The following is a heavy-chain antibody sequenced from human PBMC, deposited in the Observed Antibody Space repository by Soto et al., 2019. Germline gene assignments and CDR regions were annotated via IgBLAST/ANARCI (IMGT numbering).Heavy chain of an antibody. CDR2: ISTHGRNT. CDR1: GFSFRDSA. V-gene: IGHV3-64D*08. Sequence: GGSLRLSCSASGFSFRDSAMHWVRQAPGKELEYVSAISTHGRNTYYADSVKGRFTISRDNSKNTVHLQMSSLRVEDTAVYYCVGDVFGDVIFDSRGKGSPVTVSS. J-gene: IGHJ4*02. CDR3: VGDVFGDVIFDS. D-gene: IGHD3-3*01.